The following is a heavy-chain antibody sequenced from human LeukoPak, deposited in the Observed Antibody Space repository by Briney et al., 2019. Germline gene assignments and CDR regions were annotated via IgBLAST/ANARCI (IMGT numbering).Heavy chain of an antibody. CDR2: ISSNSGTI. V-gene: IGHV3-48*01. CDR1: GSVFGSYT. D-gene: IGHD6-13*01. Sequence: PGGSLRLSCAASGSVFGSYTMNWVRQAPGKGLEWISYISSNSGTIYYANSVKGRFTISRDNAKNSLYLQMNSLRVEDTAVYYCARGIAADGRGFWGQGTLVTVSS. J-gene: IGHJ4*02. CDR3: ARGIAADGRGF.